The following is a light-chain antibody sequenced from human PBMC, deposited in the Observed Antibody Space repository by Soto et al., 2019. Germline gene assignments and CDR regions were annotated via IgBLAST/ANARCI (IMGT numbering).Light chain of an antibody. Sequence: EIVFTQSPSTLSLSHGERAPLSCRASQSVSSSYLAWYQQKPGQAPRLLIYGASSRATGIPDRFSGSGSGTDFTLTISRLEPEDFAVYYCQQYGSSQATFGQGARLEI. V-gene: IGKV3-20*01. J-gene: IGKJ5*01. CDR2: GAS. CDR1: QSVSSSY. CDR3: QQYGSSQAT.